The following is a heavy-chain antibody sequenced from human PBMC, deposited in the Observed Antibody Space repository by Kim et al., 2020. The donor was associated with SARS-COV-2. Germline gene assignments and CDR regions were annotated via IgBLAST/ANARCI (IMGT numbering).Heavy chain of an antibody. V-gene: IGHV3-33*01. Sequence: GGSLRLSCAASGFTFSSSGMHWVRQAPGKGLEWVAGIRSDGSIQNSADSVKGRFTISRANSKPTLYLHMNSLRAEATAVSSCDRNVLEAAGRADNWLD. CDR1: GFTFSSSG. CDR3: DRNVLEAAGRADNWLD. CDR2: IRSDGSIQ. J-gene: IGHJ5*02. D-gene: IGHD2-15*01.